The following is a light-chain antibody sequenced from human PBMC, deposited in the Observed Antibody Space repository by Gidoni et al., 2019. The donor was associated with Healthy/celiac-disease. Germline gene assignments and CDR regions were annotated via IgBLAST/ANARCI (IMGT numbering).Light chain of an antibody. CDR3: SSYTSSSTPHYV. CDR1: SSDVGGYNY. V-gene: IGLV2-14*01. CDR2: EVS. Sequence: QSALTQPDSVSGSPGQSITTSCTGTSSDVGGYNYVSWYQQHPGKAPKLRIYEVSNRPSGVSNRFSGSKSGNTASLTISGLQAEDEADYYCSSYTSSSTPHYVFGTGTKVTVL. J-gene: IGLJ1*01.